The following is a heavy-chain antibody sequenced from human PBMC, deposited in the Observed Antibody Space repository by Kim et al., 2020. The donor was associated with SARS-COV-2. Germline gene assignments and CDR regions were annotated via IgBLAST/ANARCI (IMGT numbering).Heavy chain of an antibody. J-gene: IGHJ6*03. CDR1: GGSFSGYY. CDR3: ARGRISYYYYYMDV. CDR2: INHSGST. Sequence: SETLSLTCAVYGGSFSGYYWSWIRQPPGKGLEWIGEINHSGSTNYNPSLKSRVTISVDTSKNQFSLKLSSVTAADTAVYYCARGRISYYYYYMDVWGKGTTVTVSS. V-gene: IGHV4-34*01.